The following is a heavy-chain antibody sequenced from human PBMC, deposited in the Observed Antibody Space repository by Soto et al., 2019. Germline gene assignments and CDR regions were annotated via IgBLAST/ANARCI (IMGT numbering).Heavy chain of an antibody. V-gene: IGHV4-39*01. J-gene: IGHJ4*02. CDR3: ARRGSSSWYGY. Sequence: AETLSLTCTVSGGSISSYYLSWIRQPPGKGLEWIGSIYYSGSTYYNPSLKSRVTISVDTSKNQFSLKLSSVTAADTAVYYCARRGSSSWYGYWGQGTLVTVSS. D-gene: IGHD6-13*01. CDR1: GGSISSYY. CDR2: IYYSGST.